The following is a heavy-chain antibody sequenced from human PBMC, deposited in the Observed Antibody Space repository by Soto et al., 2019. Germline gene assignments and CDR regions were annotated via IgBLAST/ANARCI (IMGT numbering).Heavy chain of an antibody. Sequence: PGGSLRLSCSASGFTFSSYAMHGVRQAPGKGLEYVSSISTNGGSTHYADSVKGRFTISRDNSKNTQYLQMSSLRADDTAVYYCVKGEYYYDSSGYYPFDYWGQGT. D-gene: IGHD3-22*01. CDR2: ISTNGGST. CDR1: GFTFSSYA. CDR3: VKGEYYYDSSGYYPFDY. J-gene: IGHJ4*02. V-gene: IGHV3-64D*06.